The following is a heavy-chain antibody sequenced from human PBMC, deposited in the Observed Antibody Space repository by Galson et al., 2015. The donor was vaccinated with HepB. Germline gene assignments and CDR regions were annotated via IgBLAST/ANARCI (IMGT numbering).Heavy chain of an antibody. CDR3: WGNYYDSSGSEGDI. V-gene: IGHV3-33*01. Sequence: SLRLSCAASGFTFSSYGMHWVRQAPGKGLEWVAVIWYDGSNKYYADSVKGRFTISRDNSKNTLYLQMNSLRAEDTAVYYCWGNYYDSSGSEGDIWGQGTMVTVSS. CDR2: IWYDGSNK. J-gene: IGHJ3*02. CDR1: GFTFSSYG. D-gene: IGHD3-22*01.